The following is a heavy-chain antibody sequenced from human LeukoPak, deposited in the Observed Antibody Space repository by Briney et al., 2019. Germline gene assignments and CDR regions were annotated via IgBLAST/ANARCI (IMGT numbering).Heavy chain of an antibody. CDR3: AKASIVVVITGSDYFDY. J-gene: IGHJ4*02. Sequence: GGSLRLSCAASGFTFTSYWMHWVRQAPGKGLVWVSRVNSDGSSTTYADSVKGRFTISRDNAKNSLYLQMNSLRAEDTALYYCAKASIVVVITGSDYFDYWGQGTLVTVSS. CDR1: GFTFTSYW. CDR2: VNSDGSST. D-gene: IGHD3-22*01. V-gene: IGHV3-74*01.